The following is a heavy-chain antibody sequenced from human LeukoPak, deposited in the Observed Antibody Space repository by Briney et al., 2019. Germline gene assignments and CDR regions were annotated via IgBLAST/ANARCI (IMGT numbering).Heavy chain of an antibody. V-gene: IGHV1-69*13. J-gene: IGHJ3*02. D-gene: IGHD2-2*02. Sequence: GASVKVSCKASRGSFSSYAISCVRQAPRQGVEWMGGIIPIFGTANYAQKFQGRVTITADESTSTAYMELSSLRSEDTAVYYCARDSVDIVVVPAAIRGAFDIWGQGTMVTVSS. CDR3: ARDSVDIVVVPAAIRGAFDI. CDR1: RGSFSSYA. CDR2: IIPIFGTA.